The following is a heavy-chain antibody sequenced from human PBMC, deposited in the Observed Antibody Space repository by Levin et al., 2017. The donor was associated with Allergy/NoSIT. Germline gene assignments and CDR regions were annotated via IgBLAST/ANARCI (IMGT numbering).Heavy chain of an antibody. D-gene: IGHD1-26*01. CDR1: GFTFSSSA. V-gene: IGHV3-23*01. CDR2: VDGGGGRT. CDR3: AKEGSGSYSEI. J-gene: IGHJ4*02. Sequence: GGSLRLSCAASGFTFSSSAMSWVRQAPGKGLEWVSAVDGGGGRTWYADSVRGRFTISRDNSKNTVCLQMNSLRAEDTAVYYCAKEGSGSYSEIWGQGTLVTVSS.